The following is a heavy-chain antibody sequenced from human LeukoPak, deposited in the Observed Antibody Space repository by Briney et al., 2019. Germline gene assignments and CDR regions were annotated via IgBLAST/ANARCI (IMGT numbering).Heavy chain of an antibody. CDR1: GFTFSSYW. CDR3: ARGDILTGYAY. J-gene: IGHJ4*02. V-gene: IGHV3-7*03. D-gene: IGHD3-9*01. Sequence: GGSLRLSCAAPGFTFSSYWMSWVRQAPGKGLEWVANIKQDGSEKYYVDSVKGRFTISRDNAKNSLYLQMNSLRVEDTAVYYCARGDILTGYAYWGQGTLVTVSS. CDR2: IKQDGSEK.